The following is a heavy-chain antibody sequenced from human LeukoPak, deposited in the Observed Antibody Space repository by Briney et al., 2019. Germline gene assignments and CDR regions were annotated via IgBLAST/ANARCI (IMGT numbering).Heavy chain of an antibody. J-gene: IGHJ4*02. CDR2: ITGSGANT. CDR3: ANYLAGSDYEGFDY. CDR1: GFTFSSYA. D-gene: IGHD2-21*01. Sequence: SGGSLRLSCAASGFTFSSYAMTWVRQAPGKGLEWVSSITGSGANTYYPDSVKGRFTISRDNSKNTVYLQMNSLRAEDTAVYYCANYLAGSDYEGFDYWGQGILVTVSS. V-gene: IGHV3-23*01.